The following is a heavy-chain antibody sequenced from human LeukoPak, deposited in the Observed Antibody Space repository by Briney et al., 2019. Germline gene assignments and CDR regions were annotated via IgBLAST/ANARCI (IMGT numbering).Heavy chain of an antibody. D-gene: IGHD6-19*01. V-gene: IGHV1-69*11. CDR3: ARGVEQWLVY. CDR1: GGTFSSYA. Sequence: ASVKVSCKASGGTFSSYAISWVRQAPGQGLEWMGRIIPILGTANYAQKFQGRVTITTDESTSTAYMELSSLRSEDTAVYYCARGVEQWLVYWGQGTLVTVSS. CDR2: IIPILGTA. J-gene: IGHJ4*02.